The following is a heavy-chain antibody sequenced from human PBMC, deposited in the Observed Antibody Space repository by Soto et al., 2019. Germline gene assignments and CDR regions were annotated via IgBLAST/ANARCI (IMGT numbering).Heavy chain of an antibody. J-gene: IGHJ4*02. Sequence: EVQLLESGGGLVQPGGSLRLSCAASGFTFSSYAMSWVRQAPGKGLEWVSAISGSGGSTYYADSVKGRFTISRDNSKNTLYLQMTSLRAEDTAVYYCAKAGIQLWLRALDYWGQGTLVTVSS. CDR2: ISGSGGST. V-gene: IGHV3-23*01. D-gene: IGHD5-18*01. CDR1: GFTFSSYA. CDR3: AKAGIQLWLRALDY.